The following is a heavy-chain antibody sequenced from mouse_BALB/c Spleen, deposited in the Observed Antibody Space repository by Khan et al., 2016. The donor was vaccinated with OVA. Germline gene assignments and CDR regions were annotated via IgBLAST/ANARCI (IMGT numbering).Heavy chain of an antibody. J-gene: IGHJ2*01. CDR3: ARGYNFDY. CDR1: GFTFSRYA. Sequence: EVELVESGGGLVKPGGSLKLSCAASGFTFSRYAMSWVRQTPEKRLEWVASINSGCSTSFPDSVKGRFTISRDNARNILYQQISSLRSEDTAMYYCARGYNFDYWGQGTTLTVSS. V-gene: IGHV5-6-5*01. CDR2: INSGCST.